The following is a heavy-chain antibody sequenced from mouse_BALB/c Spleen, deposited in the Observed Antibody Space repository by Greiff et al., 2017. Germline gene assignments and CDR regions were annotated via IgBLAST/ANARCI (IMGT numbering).Heavy chain of an antibody. J-gene: IGHJ3*01. Sequence: EVKLQESGPGLVKPSQTVSLTCTVTGISITTGNYRWSWIRQFPGNKLEWIGYIYYSGTITYNPSLTSRTTITRDTSKNQFFLEMNSLTAEDTATYYCARDAARAPGFAYWGQGTLVTVSA. D-gene: IGHD3-1*01. V-gene: IGHV3-5*02. CDR1: GISITTGNYR. CDR3: ARDAARAPGFAY. CDR2: IYYSGTI.